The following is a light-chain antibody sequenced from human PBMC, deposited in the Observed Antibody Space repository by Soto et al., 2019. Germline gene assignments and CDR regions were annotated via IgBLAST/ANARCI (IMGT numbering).Light chain of an antibody. V-gene: IGKV1-39*01. CDR2: AAS. J-gene: IGKJ1*01. CDR1: QSINSY. Sequence: DIQMTPSPSSLSASIGDRVTITCRARQSINSYLNWYQQKPGKAPKLLIYAASSLQSGVPSRFSGSGSGTDFNLTISSLQPEDFATYYCQQSYSTPWTFGQGTKVEIK. CDR3: QQSYSTPWT.